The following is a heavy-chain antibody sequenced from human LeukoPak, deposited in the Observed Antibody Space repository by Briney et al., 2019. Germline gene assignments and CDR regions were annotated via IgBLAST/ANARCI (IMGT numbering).Heavy chain of an antibody. Sequence: GGSLRLSCAASGFTVSSNYMSWVRQAPGKGLEWVSVIYSGGSTYYADSVKGRFTISRDNSKNTLYLQMNSLRAEDTAVYYCARSITNYQKIFRDYDSSGYYYDYWGQGTLVTVSS. V-gene: IGHV3-66*01. CDR2: IYSGGST. J-gene: IGHJ4*02. D-gene: IGHD3-22*01. CDR1: GFTVSSNY. CDR3: ARSITNYQKIFRDYDSSGYYYDY.